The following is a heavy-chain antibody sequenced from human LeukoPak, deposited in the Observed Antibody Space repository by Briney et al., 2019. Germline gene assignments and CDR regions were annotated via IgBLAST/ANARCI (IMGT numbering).Heavy chain of an antibody. CDR3: ASKAPNCGGDCQFEGYYYYYMDV. CDR1: GYSISSGYY. D-gene: IGHD2-21*01. V-gene: IGHV4-61*01. J-gene: IGHJ6*03. Sequence: KPSETLSLTCAVSGYSISSGYYWGWIRQPPGKGLEWIGYIYYSGSTNYNPSLKSRVTISVDTSKNQFSLKLSSVTAADTAVYYCASKAPNCGGDCQFEGYYYYYMDVWGKGTTVTVSS. CDR2: IYYSGST.